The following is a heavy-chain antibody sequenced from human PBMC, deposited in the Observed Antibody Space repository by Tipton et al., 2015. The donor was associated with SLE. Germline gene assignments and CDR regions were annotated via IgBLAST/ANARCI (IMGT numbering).Heavy chain of an antibody. CDR3: ARAGYSSSSGPFDY. V-gene: IGHV4-4*09. D-gene: IGHD6-6*01. CDR2: IYTSGST. Sequence: TLSLTCTVSGGSISSYYWSWIRQPAGKGLEWIGYIYTSGSTNYNPSLKSRVTVSLDTSKNQFSLKLSSVTAADTAVYYCARAGYSSSSGPFDYWGQGTLVTVSS. CDR1: GGSISSYY. J-gene: IGHJ4*02.